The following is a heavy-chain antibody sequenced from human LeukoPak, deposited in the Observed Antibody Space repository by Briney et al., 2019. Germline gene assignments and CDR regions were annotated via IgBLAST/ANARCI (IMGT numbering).Heavy chain of an antibody. CDR1: GGSFRGYS. CDR2: INHSGST. V-gene: IGHV4-34*01. Sequence: SETLSLTCAVYGGSFRGYSWTWIRQSPGKGLEWIGEINHSGSTNYNPSLKSRVTISVDSSKNQFSLRLSSVTAEDTAVYYCARYRFVVGATDSFDMWGQGTTVTVSS. CDR3: ARYRFVVGATDSFDM. J-gene: IGHJ3*02. D-gene: IGHD1-26*01.